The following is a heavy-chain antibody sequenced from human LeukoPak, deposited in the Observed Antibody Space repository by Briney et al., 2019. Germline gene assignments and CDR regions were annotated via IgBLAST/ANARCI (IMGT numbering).Heavy chain of an antibody. CDR1: GFTFSNAW. J-gene: IGHJ4*02. V-gene: IGHV3-7*01. D-gene: IGHD1-26*01. CDR3: AREGELLGGYYFDY. CDR2: INQDGSEK. Sequence: PGGSLRLSCAASGFTFSNAWMSWVRQAPGKGLEWVANINQDGSEKYSVDSVKGRFTFSRDNAKNSLFLQMNSLRAEDTAVYYCAREGELLGGYYFDYWGQGTLVTVSS.